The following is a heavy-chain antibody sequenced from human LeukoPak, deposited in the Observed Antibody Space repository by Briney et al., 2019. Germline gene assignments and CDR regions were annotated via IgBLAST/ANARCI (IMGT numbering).Heavy chain of an antibody. V-gene: IGHV3-30*18. CDR3: AKLPNYDSSME. CDR2: ISYDGSNK. D-gene: IGHD3-22*01. J-gene: IGHJ4*02. Sequence: GGSLRLSCAASGFTFSSYGMHWVRQAPGKGLEWVAVISYDGSNKYYADSVKGRFTISRDNSKNTLYLQMNSLRAEDTAVYYCAKLPNYDSSMEWGQGTLVTVSS. CDR1: GFTFSSYG.